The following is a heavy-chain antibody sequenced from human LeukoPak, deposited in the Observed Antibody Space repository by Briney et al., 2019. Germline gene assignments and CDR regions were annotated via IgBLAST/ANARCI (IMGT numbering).Heavy chain of an antibody. V-gene: IGHV3-7*01. J-gene: IGHJ4*02. Sequence: GGSLRLSCAASGFTFSSYWMSWVRQAPGKGLEWVANIKQDGSEKYYVDSVKGRFTISRANAKNSLYLQMNSLRDTAVYYCASSSYYDSSGYPLDYWGQGTLVTVSS. CDR1: GFTFSSYW. CDR3: ASSSYYDSSGYPLDY. D-gene: IGHD3-22*01. CDR2: IKQDGSEK.